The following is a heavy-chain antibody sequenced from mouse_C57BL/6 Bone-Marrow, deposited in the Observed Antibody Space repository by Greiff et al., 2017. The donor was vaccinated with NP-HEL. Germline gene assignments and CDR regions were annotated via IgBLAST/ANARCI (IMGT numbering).Heavy chain of an antibody. Sequence: QVQLQQPGAELVRPGSSVKLSCKASGYTFTSYWMHWVKQRPIQGLEWIGNIDPSDSETHYTQKFKDKATLTVDKSSSTAYMQLSSLTSEDSAVYYCARFTTTYYAMDYWGQGTSVTVSS. V-gene: IGHV1-52*01. J-gene: IGHJ4*01. CDR3: ARFTTTYYAMDY. CDR2: IDPSDSET. CDR1: GYTFTSYW. D-gene: IGHD1-1*01.